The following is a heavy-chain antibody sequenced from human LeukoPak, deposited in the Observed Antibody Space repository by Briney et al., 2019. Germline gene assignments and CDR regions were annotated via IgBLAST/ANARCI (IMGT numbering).Heavy chain of an antibody. CDR2: IYTSGIT. D-gene: IGHD1-26*01. J-gene: IGHJ4*02. CDR1: GGSISSYY. V-gene: IGHV4-4*07. CDR3: AAWYSGSYPFDY. Sequence: PSETLSLTCTVSGGSISSYYWSWIRQPAGKGLEWIGRIYTSGITNYNPSLKSRVTMSVDTSKNQSSLKLSSVTAADTAVYFCAAWYSGSYPFDYWGQGSLVTVSS.